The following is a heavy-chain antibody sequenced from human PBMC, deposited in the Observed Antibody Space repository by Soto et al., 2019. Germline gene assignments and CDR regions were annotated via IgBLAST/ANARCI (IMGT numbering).Heavy chain of an antibody. Sequence: SETLSLTCTVSVGSISSYYWSLIRQPPGKGLEWIGYIYYSGSTNYNPSIKSRVTIPVDTSKNQFSLKLSSVTAAYTAVYYCAGANSSGRYGVSNWFDTWGQGTLVTVSS. V-gene: IGHV4-59*01. D-gene: IGHD6-19*01. CDR2: IYYSGST. CDR1: VGSISSYY. CDR3: AGANSSGRYGVSNWFDT. J-gene: IGHJ5*02.